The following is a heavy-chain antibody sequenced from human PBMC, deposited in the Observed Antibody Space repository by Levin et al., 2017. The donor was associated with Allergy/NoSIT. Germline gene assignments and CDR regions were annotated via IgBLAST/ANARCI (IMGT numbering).Heavy chain of an antibody. CDR1: GFTFDDHA. CDR3: ARGEWGQNNDFWSGSPYCLDY. Sequence: GGSLRLSCVASGFTFDDHAMQWVRQAPGKGLEWVSGISWNSDTIAYADSVKGRFTISRDNAKNSLYLQMDSLRTEDTALYYCARGEWGQNNDFWSGSPYCLDYWGQGTLVTVSS. J-gene: IGHJ4*02. V-gene: IGHV3-9*01. CDR2: ISWNSDTI. D-gene: IGHD3-3*01.